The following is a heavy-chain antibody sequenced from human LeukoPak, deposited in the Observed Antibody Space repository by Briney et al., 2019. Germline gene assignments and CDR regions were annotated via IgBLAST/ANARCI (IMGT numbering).Heavy chain of an antibody. J-gene: IGHJ4*02. CDR2: IIPIFGMA. CDR1: GGTFSSYA. Sequence: SVKVSCKASGGTFSSYAISWVRQAPGQGLEWMGRIIPIFGMANYAQKFQGRVTITADKSTSTAYMELSSLRSEDTAVYYCARAAYDYGDPILHFDYWGQGTLVTVSS. D-gene: IGHD4-17*01. CDR3: ARAAYDYGDPILHFDY. V-gene: IGHV1-69*04.